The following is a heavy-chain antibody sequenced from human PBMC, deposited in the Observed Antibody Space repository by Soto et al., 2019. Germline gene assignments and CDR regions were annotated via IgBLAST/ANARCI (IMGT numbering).Heavy chain of an antibody. CDR3: ARDRVPLITMVRGVIGDYMDV. V-gene: IGHV4-59*01. CDR2: IYYSGST. D-gene: IGHD3-10*01. Sequence: SETLSLTCTVSGGSISSYYWSWIRQPPGKGLEWIGYIYYSGSTNYNPSLKSRVTISVDTSKNQFSLKLSSVTAADTAVYYCARDRVPLITMVRGVIGDYMDVWGKGTTVTVSS. J-gene: IGHJ6*03. CDR1: GGSISSYY.